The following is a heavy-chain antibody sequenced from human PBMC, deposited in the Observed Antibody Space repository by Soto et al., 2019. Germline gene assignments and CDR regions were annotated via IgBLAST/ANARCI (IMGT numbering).Heavy chain of an antibody. CDR1: GFTFSSYS. V-gene: IGHV3-21*01. D-gene: IGHD4-4*01. CDR2: ISSSSSYI. Sequence: GGSLRLSCAASGFTFSSYSMNWVRQAPGKGLEWVSSISSSSSYIYYADSVKGRFTISRDNAKNSLYLQMNSLRAEDTAVYYCARDVSSNYAVFDYWGQGTLVTVSS. CDR3: ARDVSSNYAVFDY. J-gene: IGHJ4*02.